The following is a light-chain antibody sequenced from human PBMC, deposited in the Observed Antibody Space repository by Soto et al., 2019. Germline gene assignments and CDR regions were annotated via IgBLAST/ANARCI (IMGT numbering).Light chain of an antibody. CDR3: QQYGSSPIT. J-gene: IGKJ5*01. CDR2: DAS. CDR1: QSVSNNY. V-gene: IGKV3-20*01. Sequence: EIVLTQSPCTLSLSPGERATLSCRASQSVSNNYLAWYQQKPGQAPRLLIYDASSRATGIPDRFSGGGSGTDFTLTISRLEPEDFAVYYCQQYGSSPITFGQGTRLE.